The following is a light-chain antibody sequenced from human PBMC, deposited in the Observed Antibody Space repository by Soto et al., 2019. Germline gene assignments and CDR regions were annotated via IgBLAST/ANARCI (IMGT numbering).Light chain of an antibody. CDR2: ENN. J-gene: IGLJ3*02. Sequence: QSVLTQPPSVSAAPGQKVTISCSGSSSNIGNNYVSWYQQLPGTAPKLLIYENNKRPSGIPDRFSGSKSGTSATLGITGLQTGDEAEDYCGTWDSSLSAGVFGGGTKLTVL. V-gene: IGLV1-51*02. CDR3: GTWDSSLSAGV. CDR1: SSNIGNNY.